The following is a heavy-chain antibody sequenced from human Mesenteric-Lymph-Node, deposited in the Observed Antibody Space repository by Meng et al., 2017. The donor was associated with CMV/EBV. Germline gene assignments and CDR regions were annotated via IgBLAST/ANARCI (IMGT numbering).Heavy chain of an antibody. V-gene: IGHV4-59*01. CDR2: IYYSGST. J-gene: IGHJ3*02. CDR1: GGSISSYY. D-gene: IGHD1-26*01. CDR3: ARENQGGKWDRGAFDI. Sequence: SETLSLTCTVSGGSISSYYWSWIRQPPGKGLEWIGYIYYSGSTNYNPSLKSRVTISVDTSKNQFSLKLSSVTAADTAVYYCARENQGGKWDRGAFDIWGQGTMVTVSS.